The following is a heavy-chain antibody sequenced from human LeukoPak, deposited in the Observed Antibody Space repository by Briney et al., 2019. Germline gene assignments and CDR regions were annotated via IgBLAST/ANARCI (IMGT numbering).Heavy chain of an antibody. CDR2: INPSGGIT. D-gene: IGHD2-15*01. Sequence: GASVKVSCKASGYAFTSYYMHWVRQAPGQGLEWMGLINPSGGITDYAQKFQGRVTMTRDMSTSTVYMELSRLRSEDTAVYYCASGYCSGGSCYSPSDYWGQGTLVTVSS. J-gene: IGHJ4*02. CDR1: GYAFTSYY. V-gene: IGHV1-46*01. CDR3: ASGYCSGGSCYSPSDY.